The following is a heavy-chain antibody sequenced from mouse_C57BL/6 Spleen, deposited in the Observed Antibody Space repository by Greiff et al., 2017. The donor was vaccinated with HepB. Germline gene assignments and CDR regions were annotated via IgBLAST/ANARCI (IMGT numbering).Heavy chain of an antibody. D-gene: IGHD2-3*01. Sequence: QVQLQQSGPGLVAPSQSLSITCTVSGFSLTSYAISWVRQPPGKGLEWLGVIWTGGGTNYNSALKSRLSISKDNSKSQVFLKMNSLQTDDTARYYCGRAADDGYLFAYWGHRTLVTVSA. J-gene: IGHJ3*01. CDR2: IWTGGGT. CDR1: GFSLTSYA. CDR3: GRAADDGYLFAY. V-gene: IGHV2-9-1*01.